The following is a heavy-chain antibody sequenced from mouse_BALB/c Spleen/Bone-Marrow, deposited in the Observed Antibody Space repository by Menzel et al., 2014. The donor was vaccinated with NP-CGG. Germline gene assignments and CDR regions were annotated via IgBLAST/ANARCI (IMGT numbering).Heavy chain of an antibody. CDR3: ARRELHAMDY. V-gene: IGHV2-6-4*01. CDR1: GFSLSRYS. J-gene: IGHJ4*01. CDR2: IWGGGST. Sequence: QVQLKESGPGLVAPSQSLSIPCTVSGFSLSRYSVHWIRQPPGKGLEWLGMIWGGGSTDYNSALRSRLSIINDNSKSQVFLKMSSLQTDDTAMYYCARRELHAMDYWGQGTSVTVSS.